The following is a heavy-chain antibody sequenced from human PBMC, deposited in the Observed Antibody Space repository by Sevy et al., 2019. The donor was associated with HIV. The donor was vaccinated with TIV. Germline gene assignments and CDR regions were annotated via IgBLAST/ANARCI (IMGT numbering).Heavy chain of an antibody. J-gene: IGHJ4*02. Sequence: GGSLRLSCAASGFTFSSYAMSWVRQAPGKGLEWVSAISGSGISTYYADSVKGRFTISRDNSKNTLYLQMNNLRAEDTAVFYCAQGDVYSRYETDYWGQGTLVSVSS. CDR2: ISGSGIST. V-gene: IGHV3-23*01. CDR1: GFTFSSYA. D-gene: IGHD5-12*01. CDR3: AQGDVYSRYETDY.